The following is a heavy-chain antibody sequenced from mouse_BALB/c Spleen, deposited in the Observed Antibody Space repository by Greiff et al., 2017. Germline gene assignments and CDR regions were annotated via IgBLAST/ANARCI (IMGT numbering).Heavy chain of an antibody. J-gene: IGHJ3*01. CDR3: AREGTTVVAEAY. D-gene: IGHD1-1*01. CDR2: IWAGGST. CDR1: GFSLTSYG. Sequence: VKLMESGPGLVAPSQSLSITCTVSGFSLTSYGVHWVRQPPGKGLEWLGVIWAGGSTNYNSALMSRLSISKDNSKSQVFLKMNSLQTDDTAMYYCAREGTTVVAEAYWGQGTLVTVSA. V-gene: IGHV2-9*02.